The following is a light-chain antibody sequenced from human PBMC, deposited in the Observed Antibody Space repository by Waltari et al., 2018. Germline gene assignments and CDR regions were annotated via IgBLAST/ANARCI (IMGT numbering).Light chain of an antibody. CDR1: QSISSY. J-gene: IGKJ2*01. CDR2: VAS. CDR3: QQSYTAPYT. Sequence: DIQMTQSPSSLSASVGDRVTITCRASQSISSYLNWYQQKPGDAPNLLIHVASTLHSGVPSRFSGSGSGTDFTLTISSLRPEDSATYYCQQSYTAPYTFGQGTHLEVK. V-gene: IGKV1-39*01.